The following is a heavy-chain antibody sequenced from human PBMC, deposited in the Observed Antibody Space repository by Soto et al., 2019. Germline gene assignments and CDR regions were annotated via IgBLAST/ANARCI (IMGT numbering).Heavy chain of an antibody. CDR1: GYTFTSYG. V-gene: IGHV1-18*01. Sequence: GASVKVSCKASGYTFTSYGISRVRQAPGQGLEWMGWISAYNGNTSYAQKLQGRVTMTTDTSTSTAYMELRSLRSDDTAVYYCARAPNDWSMGAFDIWGQGTMVTVSS. D-gene: IGHD1-1*01. J-gene: IGHJ3*02. CDR2: ISAYNGNT. CDR3: ARAPNDWSMGAFDI.